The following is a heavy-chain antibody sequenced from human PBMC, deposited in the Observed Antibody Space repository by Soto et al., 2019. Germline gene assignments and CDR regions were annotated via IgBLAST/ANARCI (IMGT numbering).Heavy chain of an antibody. CDR1: GFTFSSYA. D-gene: IGHD6-19*01. J-gene: IGHJ6*02. CDR2: ISGSGGST. Sequence: HPGGSLRLSCAASGFTFSSYAMSWVRQAPGKGLEWVSAISGSGGSTYYADSVKGRFTISRDNSKNTLYLQMNSLRAEDTAVYYCAKDEAPGYSSVLSTFYGMDVWGQGTTVTVSS. CDR3: AKDEAPGYSSVLSTFYGMDV. V-gene: IGHV3-23*01.